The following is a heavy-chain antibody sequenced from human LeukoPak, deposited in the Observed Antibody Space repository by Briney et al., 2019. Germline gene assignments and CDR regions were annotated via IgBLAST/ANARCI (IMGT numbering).Heavy chain of an antibody. CDR3: AKSMVLELPFYFNY. V-gene: IGHV3-23*01. J-gene: IGHJ4*02. Sequence: QAGGSLRLSCAASGFTFSSYAMSWVRQAPGKGLEWVSAISGSGGSTYCADSVKGRFTISRDNSKNTLYLQMNSLRAEDTAVYYCAKSMVLELPFYFNYWGQGTLVTVSS. D-gene: IGHD1-7*01. CDR2: ISGSGGST. CDR1: GFTFSSYA.